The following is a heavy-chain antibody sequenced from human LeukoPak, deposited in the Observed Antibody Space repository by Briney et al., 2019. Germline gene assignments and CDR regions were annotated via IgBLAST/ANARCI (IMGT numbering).Heavy chain of an antibody. CDR2: ISGNGDST. D-gene: IGHD5-24*01. CDR1: GFTFSSYA. CDR3: AKRQKYGDGCRDY. J-gene: IGHJ4*02. Sequence: GGSLRLSCAASGFTFSSYAMSWVRQAPGQGLEWVSAISGNGDSTYYADSVKGRFTISRDNSKNTLFLQMNSLSAEDTAIYYCAKRQKYGDGCRDYWGQGTLVTVSS. V-gene: IGHV3-23*01.